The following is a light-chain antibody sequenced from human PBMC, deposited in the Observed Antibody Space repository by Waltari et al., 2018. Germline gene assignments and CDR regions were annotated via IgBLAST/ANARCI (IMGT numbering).Light chain of an antibody. CDR2: DVF. J-gene: IGLJ2*01. CDR1: STDLGAYSS. Sequence: QSALTQPASVSGSPGQSITISCIGTSTDLGAYSSVSCYQQHPGKAPTLLIFDVFERPSGVSDRFSGSKSGNTASLTISGLQAEDEAEYFCSSYKTDRTVVFGGGTKVTVL. CDR3: SSYKTDRTVV. V-gene: IGLV2-14*01.